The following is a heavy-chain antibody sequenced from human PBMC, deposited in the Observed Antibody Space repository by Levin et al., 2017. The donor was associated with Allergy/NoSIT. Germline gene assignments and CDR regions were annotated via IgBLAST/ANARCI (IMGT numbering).Heavy chain of an antibody. Sequence: QAGGSLRLSCEGSGSTFRTNWMNWVRQAPGKGLEWVGNINQDGTEQQSIETVAGRFTISRDNAKNTVYLQMNSLRVEDTAVYYCCGGYRAGYWGPGTLVTVSS. CDR1: GSTFRTNW. D-gene: IGHD6-25*01. V-gene: IGHV3-7*01. CDR3: CGGYRAGY. CDR2: INQDGTEQ. J-gene: IGHJ4*02.